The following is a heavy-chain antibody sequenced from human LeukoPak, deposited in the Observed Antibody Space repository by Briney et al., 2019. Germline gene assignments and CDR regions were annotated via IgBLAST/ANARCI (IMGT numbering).Heavy chain of an antibody. CDR3: ARNFWFDP. CDR1: GGSISSSSYY. V-gene: IGHV4-39*01. Sequence: SETLSLTCTVSGGSISSSSYYWGWIRQPPGKGLEWIGSIYYSGSTYYNPSLKSRVTISVDTSKNQFSLKLSSVTAADTAVYYCARNFWFDPWGQGTLVTVSS. J-gene: IGHJ5*02. CDR2: IYYSGST.